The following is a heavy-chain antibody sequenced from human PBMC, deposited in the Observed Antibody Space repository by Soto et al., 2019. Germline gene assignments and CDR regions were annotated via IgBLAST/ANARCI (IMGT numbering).Heavy chain of an antibody. J-gene: IGHJ4*02. D-gene: IGHD3-22*01. CDR2: SIPIFGTA. Sequence: QVQLVQSGAEVRKPGSSVKVSCKASGGTFSRHAISWVRQAPGQGLEWMGGSIPIFGTANHAQKFQGRVTIIADESTSPAYMELSSLRSEDTAMYYCARGWGYDSNDYYYAYWGQGTLVIVSS. V-gene: IGHV1-69*01. CDR3: ARGWGYDSNDYYYAY. CDR1: GGTFSRHA.